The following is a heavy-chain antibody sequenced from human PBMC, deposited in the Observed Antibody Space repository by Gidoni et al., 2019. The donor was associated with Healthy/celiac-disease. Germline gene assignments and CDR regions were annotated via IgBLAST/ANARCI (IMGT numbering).Heavy chain of an antibody. V-gene: IGHV1-69*01. CDR2: IIPIFGTA. D-gene: IGHD2-2*01. Sequence: QVQLVQSGAEVKKPGSSVKVSCKASGGTFSSYAISWVRQAPGQGLEWMGGIIPIFGTANYAQKFQGRVTITADESTSTAYMELSSLRSEDTAVYYCARSNVVVVPAADHTYGMDVWGQGTTVTVSS. CDR1: GGTFSSYA. J-gene: IGHJ6*02. CDR3: ARSNVVVVPAADHTYGMDV.